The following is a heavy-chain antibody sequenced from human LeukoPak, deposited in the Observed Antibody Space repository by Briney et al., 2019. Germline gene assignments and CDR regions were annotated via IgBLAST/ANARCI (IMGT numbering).Heavy chain of an antibody. J-gene: IGHJ4*02. CDR2: IYTSGST. CDR3: ATTTVVTIGLHGY. D-gene: IGHD4-23*01. CDR1: GGSISSGSYY. Sequence: SETLSLTCTVSGGSISSGSYYWSWLRQPAGKGLEGIGRIYTSGSTNYNPSLKSRVTISVDTSKNQFSLKLSSVTAADTAVYYCATTTVVTIGLHGYWGQGTLVTVSS. V-gene: IGHV4-61*02.